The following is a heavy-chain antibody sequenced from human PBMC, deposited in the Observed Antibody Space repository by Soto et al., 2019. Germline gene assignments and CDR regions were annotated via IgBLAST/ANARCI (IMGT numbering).Heavy chain of an antibody. Sequence: SETLSLTCTVSGGSISSSSYYWGWIRQPPGKGLEWIGSIYYSGSTYYNPSLKSRVTISVDTSKNQFSLKLSSVTAADTAVYYCARRIIAAASLDYWGQGTLVTVSS. CDR2: IYYSGST. D-gene: IGHD6-13*01. CDR3: ARRIIAAASLDY. V-gene: IGHV4-39*01. CDR1: GGSISSSSYY. J-gene: IGHJ4*02.